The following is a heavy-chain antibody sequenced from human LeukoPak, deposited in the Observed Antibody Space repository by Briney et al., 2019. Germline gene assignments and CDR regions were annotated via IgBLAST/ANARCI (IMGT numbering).Heavy chain of an antibody. CDR3: ARRTPHEQSLYYFDY. V-gene: IGHV3-23*01. CDR2: ISGSGGNT. Sequence: GGPLRLFCAASGFTLSSYAMSGVRQAPGKGLEWVSAISGSGGNTYYADSVEGRFNISRDNSKNTQYLQLNSPRTEDTDVYYCARRTPHEQSLYYFDYWGKGNLVTVFS. D-gene: IGHD6-19*01. CDR1: GFTLSSYA. J-gene: IGHJ4*02.